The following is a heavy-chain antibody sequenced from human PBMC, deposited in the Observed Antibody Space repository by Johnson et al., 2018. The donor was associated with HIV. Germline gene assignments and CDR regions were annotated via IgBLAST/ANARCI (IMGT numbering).Heavy chain of an antibody. J-gene: IGHJ3*02. Sequence: VQLVESGGGLVQPGGSLRLSCAASGFTFSSYDMHWVRQATGKGLEWVSAIGTAGDTYYPGSVKGRFTISRDNSKNTLYLQMNSLRAEDTAVYYCARDPRSSSWYYYSNDAFDIWGQGTMVTVSS. CDR2: IGTAGDT. CDR3: ARDPRSSSWYYYSNDAFDI. D-gene: IGHD6-13*01. CDR1: GFTFSSYD. V-gene: IGHV3-13*01.